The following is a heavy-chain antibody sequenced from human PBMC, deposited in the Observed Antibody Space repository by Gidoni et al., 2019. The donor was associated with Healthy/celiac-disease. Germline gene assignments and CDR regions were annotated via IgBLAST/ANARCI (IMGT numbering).Heavy chain of an antibody. Sequence: QVQLVQSGAEVKKPGASVKVSCKASGYTFTGYYMHWVRQAPGQGLEWMGWINPNSGGTNDAQKFQGRVTMTRDTSISTAYMELSRLRSDDTAVYYCAAQRALPGSITGTTYSDYWGQGTLVTVSS. CDR3: AAQRALPGSITGTTYSDY. D-gene: IGHD1-7*01. CDR2: INPNSGGT. J-gene: IGHJ4*02. CDR1: GYTFTGYY. V-gene: IGHV1-2*02.